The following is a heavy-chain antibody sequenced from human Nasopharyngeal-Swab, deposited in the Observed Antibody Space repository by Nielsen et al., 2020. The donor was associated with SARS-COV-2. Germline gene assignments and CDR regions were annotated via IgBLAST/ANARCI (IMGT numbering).Heavy chain of an antibody. Sequence: GGSLRLSCAASGFTFSSYDMHWVRQATGKGLEWVSAIGTAGDTYYLGSVKGRFTISRENAKNSLYLQMNSLRAGDTAVYYCARTGAGTPYWYFDLWGRGTLVTVSS. D-gene: IGHD6-19*01. CDR1: GFTFSSYD. V-gene: IGHV3-13*01. CDR3: ARTGAGTPYWYFDL. J-gene: IGHJ2*01. CDR2: IGTAGDT.